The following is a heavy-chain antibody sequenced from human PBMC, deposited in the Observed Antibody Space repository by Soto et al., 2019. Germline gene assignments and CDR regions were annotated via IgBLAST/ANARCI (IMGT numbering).Heavy chain of an antibody. D-gene: IGHD5-18*01. CDR3: AAGYSSDTGDH. CDR2: TTPMIGTT. Sequence: QVQLVQSGAEVKKPGSSVKVSCKASGDTLRTHSISWVRKAPGQGLELMGGTTPMIGTTDYAEKFQGRVTITADESTTTSDMELSSLRPDDTAVYYCAAGYSSDTGDHWGQGTLVTVSS. J-gene: IGHJ4*02. CDR1: GDTLRTHS. V-gene: IGHV1-69*01.